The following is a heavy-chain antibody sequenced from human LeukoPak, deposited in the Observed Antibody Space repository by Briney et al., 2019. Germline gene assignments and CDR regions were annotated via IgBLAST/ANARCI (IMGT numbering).Heavy chain of an antibody. CDR3: AREVPYSSSWYPPYGMDV. V-gene: IGHV7-4-1*02. J-gene: IGHJ6*02. Sequence: ASVKVSCKASGGTFSSYAISWVRQAPGQGLEWMGWINTNTGNPTYAQGFTGRFVFSLDTSVSTAYLQISSLKAEDTAVYYCAREVPYSSSWYPPYGMDVWGQGTTVTVSS. D-gene: IGHD6-13*01. CDR2: INTNTGNP. CDR1: GGTFSSYA.